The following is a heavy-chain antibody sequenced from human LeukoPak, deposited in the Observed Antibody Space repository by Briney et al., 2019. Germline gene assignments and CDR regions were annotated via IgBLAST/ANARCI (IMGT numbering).Heavy chain of an antibody. Sequence: GGSLRLSCAASGFTFSSYAMHWVRQAPGKGLEWVAVISYDGSNKYYADSVKGQFTISRDNSKNTLYLQMNSLRAEDTAVYYCARDGEMATITRLFDYWGQGTLVTVSS. CDR2: ISYDGSNK. J-gene: IGHJ4*02. CDR1: GFTFSSYA. D-gene: IGHD5-24*01. V-gene: IGHV3-30*01. CDR3: ARDGEMATITRLFDY.